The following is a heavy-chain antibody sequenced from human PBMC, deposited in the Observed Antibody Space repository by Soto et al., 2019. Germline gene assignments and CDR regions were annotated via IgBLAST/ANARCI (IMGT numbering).Heavy chain of an antibody. J-gene: IGHJ4*01. CDR1: GFPFDNYA. Sequence: GGSLRLSCTVSGFPFDNYAMSWVRQAPGKGLEWISGINWNGASAGYADSVKGRFTISRDNAKNSLYLQMNSLRAEDTALYYCARGLNKAALSFEYWGQGTLVTVSS. CDR2: INWNGASA. CDR3: ARGLNKAALSFEY. V-gene: IGHV3-20*04. D-gene: IGHD6-25*01.